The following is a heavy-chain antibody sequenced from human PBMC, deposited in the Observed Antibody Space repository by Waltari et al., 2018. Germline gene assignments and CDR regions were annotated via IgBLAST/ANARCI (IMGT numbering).Heavy chain of an antibody. CDR3: ARGVTASHYWYFDL. J-gene: IGHJ2*01. CDR1: GYTFTSYD. V-gene: IGHV1-8*01. D-gene: IGHD2-21*02. CDR2: LNPNSGNT. Sequence: QVQLVQSGAEVKKPGASVKVSCKASGYTFTSYDINWVRQATGQGLEWMGWLNPNSGNTSYAKKFQGRVTMTRSTSISTDYRELSSLRSEDTAVYYCARGVTASHYWYFDLWGRGTLVTVSS.